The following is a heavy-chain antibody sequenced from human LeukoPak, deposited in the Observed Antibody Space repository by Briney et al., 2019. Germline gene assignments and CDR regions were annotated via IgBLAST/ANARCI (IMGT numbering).Heavy chain of an antibody. D-gene: IGHD2/OR15-2a*01. Sequence: GRSLRLSCAASGFTFSSYGMHWVRQAPGKGLEWVAVIWYDGSNKYYADSVKGRFTISRDNSKNTLYLRMNSLRAEDTAVYYCAKGLSIPSYFDYWGQGTLVTVSS. CDR2: IWYDGSNK. J-gene: IGHJ4*02. V-gene: IGHV3-33*06. CDR3: AKGLSIPSYFDY. CDR1: GFTFSSYG.